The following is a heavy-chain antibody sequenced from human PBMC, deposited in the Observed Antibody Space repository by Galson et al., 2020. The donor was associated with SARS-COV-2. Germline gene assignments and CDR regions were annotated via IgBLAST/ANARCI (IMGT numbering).Heavy chain of an antibody. J-gene: IGHJ6*02. CDR2: IIWNSDIT. D-gene: IGHD1-26*01. Sequence: SLRLSCAASGFTFGDYAMHWVRQVPGKGLEWVSGIIWNSDITAYADSVKGRFTISRDNARNSLYLQMKSLRPEDTALYYCAKDTAPLVGASRGMDVWGQGTTVTVSS. V-gene: IGHV3-9*01. CDR1: GFTFGDYA. CDR3: AKDTAPLVGASRGMDV.